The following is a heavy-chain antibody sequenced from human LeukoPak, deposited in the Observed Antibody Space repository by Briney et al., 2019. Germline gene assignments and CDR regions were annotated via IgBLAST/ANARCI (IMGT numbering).Heavy chain of an antibody. Sequence: PGGSLRLSCAASGFTFSSYAMTWVRQAPGKGLEWVSTITDSGGSTYYADSVKGRFTISRDNSNNTLYLQMNSLRAEDTAVYYCATRYYDSSGYSYLGYWYFDLWGRGTLVTVSS. CDR2: ITDSGGST. J-gene: IGHJ2*01. D-gene: IGHD3-22*01. V-gene: IGHV3-23*01. CDR1: GFTFSSYA. CDR3: ATRYYDSSGYSYLGYWYFDL.